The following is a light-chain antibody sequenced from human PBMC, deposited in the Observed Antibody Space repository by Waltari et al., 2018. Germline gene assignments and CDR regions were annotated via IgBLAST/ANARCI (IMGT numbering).Light chain of an antibody. Sequence: DIQMTQSPSSLSASVGDRVTITCRASQSISSYVNWYQQKPGKAPKLLIYAASSLQSRVPSRFSGSGSGTDFTLTISSLQPEDFATYYCQQSYSTPRTFGQGTKVEIK. CDR1: QSISSY. CDR2: AAS. CDR3: QQSYSTPRT. V-gene: IGKV1-39*01. J-gene: IGKJ1*01.